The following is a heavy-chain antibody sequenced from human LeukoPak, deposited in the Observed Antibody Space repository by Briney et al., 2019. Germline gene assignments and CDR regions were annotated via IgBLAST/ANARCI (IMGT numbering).Heavy chain of an antibody. CDR1: GYTFTSYG. V-gene: IGHV1-18*01. D-gene: IGHD3-3*01. J-gene: IGHJ3*02. Sequence: GASVKVSCKASGYTFTSYGISWVRQAPGQGLEWMGWISAYNGNTNYAQKLQGRVTMTTDTSTSTAYMELRSLRSDDTAVYSCARDRSPYYDFWSGSDAFDIWGQGTMVTVSS. CDR2: ISAYNGNT. CDR3: ARDRSPYYDFWSGSDAFDI.